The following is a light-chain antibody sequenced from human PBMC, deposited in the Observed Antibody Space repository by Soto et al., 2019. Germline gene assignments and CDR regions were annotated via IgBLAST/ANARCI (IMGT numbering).Light chain of an antibody. CDR1: SNDVGCYNY. J-gene: IGLJ1*01. CDR3: SSFTSSSTVYV. Sequence: QSVLTQPASVSGSPGQSITISCTGTSNDVGCYNYVSWYQQHPGEAPKLVIFEVTNRPSGVSNRFSGSKSGNTASLTISGLQAEDEAEYYCSSFTSSSTVYVFGAGTKVTVL. CDR2: EVT. V-gene: IGLV2-14*01.